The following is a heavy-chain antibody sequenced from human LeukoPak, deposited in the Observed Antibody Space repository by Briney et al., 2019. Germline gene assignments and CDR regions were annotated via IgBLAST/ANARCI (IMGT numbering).Heavy chain of an antibody. CDR3: AHTPMIVVVIAAYYFDY. CDR2: IIPIFGTA. J-gene: IGHJ4*02. Sequence: SVKVSCKASGGTFSSYAISWVRQAPGQGLEWMGGIIPIFGTANYAQKFQGRVTITADESTSTAYMELSSLRSEDTAVYYCAHTPMIVVVIAAYYFDYWGQGTLVTVSS. CDR1: GGTFSSYA. V-gene: IGHV1-69*13. D-gene: IGHD3-22*01.